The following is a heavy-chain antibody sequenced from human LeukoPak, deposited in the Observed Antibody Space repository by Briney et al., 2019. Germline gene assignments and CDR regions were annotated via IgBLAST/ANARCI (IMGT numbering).Heavy chain of an antibody. J-gene: IGHJ4*02. CDR3: ARKDVLTGSYFDY. Sequence: GGSLRLSCAVSGLTLSSYGMSWVRQAPGKGLEWVSLIYSGGTTYYADSVKGRFTISRDNSKNTLYLQMNSLRAEDTAVYYCARKDVLTGSYFDYWGQGTLVTVSS. D-gene: IGHD3-22*01. V-gene: IGHV3-53*01. CDR1: GLTLSSYG. CDR2: IYSGGTT.